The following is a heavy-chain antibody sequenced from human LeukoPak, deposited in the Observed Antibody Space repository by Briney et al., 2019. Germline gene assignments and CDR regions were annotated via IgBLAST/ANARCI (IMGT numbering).Heavy chain of an antibody. CDR1: GFTFGIYW. Sequence: GGSLRLSCEASGFTFGIYWMHWVPQAPGEGLVWVLRINSDGRSTSYADSVKGRFTISRDNAKNTLYLQMNSLRAEDTAVYYCARVDTAMGWAFDIWGQGTMVTVSS. V-gene: IGHV3-74*01. CDR2: INSDGRST. D-gene: IGHD5-18*01. CDR3: ARVDTAMGWAFDI. J-gene: IGHJ3*02.